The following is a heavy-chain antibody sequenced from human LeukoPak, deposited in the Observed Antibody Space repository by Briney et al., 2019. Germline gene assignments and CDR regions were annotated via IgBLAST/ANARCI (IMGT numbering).Heavy chain of an antibody. CDR1: GFTFSSYA. Sequence: PGRSLRLSCAASGFTFSSYAMHWVRQAPGKGLEWVAVLSSDGNNNYYADSVKGRFTISRDNSKNTLFLQINSLRAEDTAVYYCARDMSGSYGTFDYWGQGTLVTVSS. CDR2: LSSDGNNN. D-gene: IGHD1-26*01. CDR3: ARDMSGSYGTFDY. J-gene: IGHJ4*02. V-gene: IGHV3-30-3*01.